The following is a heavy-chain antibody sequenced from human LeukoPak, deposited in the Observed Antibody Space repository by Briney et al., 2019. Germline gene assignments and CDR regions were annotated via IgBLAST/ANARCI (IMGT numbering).Heavy chain of an antibody. CDR1: GFIVTSNY. D-gene: IGHD1-1*01. Sequence: GGSLRLSCAASGFIVTSNYISWVRQAPGKGLEWVSIIYSSGHTYYADSVKGRFTISRDNSKNTLYLQMSSLRAEDTAVYYCVNEVGTYYYGMDVWGQGTTVTVSS. V-gene: IGHV3-66*03. CDR2: IYSSGHT. J-gene: IGHJ6*02. CDR3: VNEVGTYYYGMDV.